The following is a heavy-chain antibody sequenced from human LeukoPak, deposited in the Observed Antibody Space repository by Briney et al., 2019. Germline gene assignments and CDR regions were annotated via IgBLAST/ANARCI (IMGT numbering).Heavy chain of an antibody. J-gene: IGHJ4*02. D-gene: IGHD2-15*01. CDR2: MNPNSGNT. V-gene: IGHV1-8*03. Sequence: ASVKVSCKASGYTFIGFDINWVRQATGQGLEWMGWMNPNSGNTGYAQKFLGRVTITRNTSISTAYMELSSLRSEDTAIYYCARRPRYCSGGSCYDYWGQGTLIIVSS. CDR3: ARRPRYCSGGSCYDY. CDR1: GYTFIGFD.